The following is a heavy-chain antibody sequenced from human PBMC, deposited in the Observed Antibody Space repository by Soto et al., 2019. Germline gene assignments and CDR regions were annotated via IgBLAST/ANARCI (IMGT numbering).Heavy chain of an antibody. D-gene: IGHD3-10*01. V-gene: IGHV1-2*04. Sequence: GASVKVSCKASGYNFTAYYIHWVRQAPGQGLEWMAWINPNSGATNYAQKFQGYVTMTRDTSITTAYLELRRLKSDDTAVYYCARVEGAYSYASGRPRSYGMDVWGQGTTVTVSS. CDR3: ARVEGAYSYASGRPRSYGMDV. CDR1: GYNFTAYY. J-gene: IGHJ6*02. CDR2: INPNSGAT.